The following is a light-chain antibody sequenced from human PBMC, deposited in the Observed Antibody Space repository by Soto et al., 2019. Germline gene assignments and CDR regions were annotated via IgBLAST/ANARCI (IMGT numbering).Light chain of an antibody. Sequence: EIVLTQSPATLSVSPGERVTLSCRASQSVTSNLAWYQQKPGQAPRLLIYGASSRATGIPARFSGSGSGTEFTLTISGLQSEDFATYHCQQRYNIPCTFGQGTKLEI. J-gene: IGKJ2*02. CDR2: GAS. CDR3: QQRYNIPCT. V-gene: IGKV3-15*01. CDR1: QSVTSN.